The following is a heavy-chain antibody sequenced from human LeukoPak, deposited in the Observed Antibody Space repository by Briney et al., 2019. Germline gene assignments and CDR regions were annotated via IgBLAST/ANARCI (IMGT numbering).Heavy chain of an antibody. J-gene: IGHJ4*02. D-gene: IGHD6-6*01. CDR2: INPNSGGT. Sequence: ASVKVSCKASGYTFTGYYMHWVRQAPGQGLEWMVWINPNSGGTNYAQKFQGRVTMTRDTSISTAYMELSRLRSDDTAVYYCARMEYSSSSGATSLDYWGQGTLVTVSS. CDR3: ARMEYSSSSGATSLDY. V-gene: IGHV1-2*02. CDR1: GYTFTGYY.